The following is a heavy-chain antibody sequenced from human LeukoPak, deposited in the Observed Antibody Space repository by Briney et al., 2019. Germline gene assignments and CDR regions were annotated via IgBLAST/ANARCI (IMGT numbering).Heavy chain of an antibody. D-gene: IGHD3-22*01. V-gene: IGHV3-21*01. Sequence: GGSLRLSCAASGFTFSSYSMNWVRQAPGKGLEWVSSISSSSSYIYYADSVKGRFTISRDNAKNSLYLQMNSLRAEDTAVYYCARDYDSSGYSDAFDIWGQGTMVTVSS. J-gene: IGHJ3*02. CDR2: ISSSSSYI. CDR1: GFTFSSYS. CDR3: ARDYDSSGYSDAFDI.